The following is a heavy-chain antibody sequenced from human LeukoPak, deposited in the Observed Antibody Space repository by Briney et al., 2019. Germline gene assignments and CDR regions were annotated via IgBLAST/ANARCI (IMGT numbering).Heavy chain of an antibody. CDR1: GFTFRSYG. D-gene: IGHD2-2*01. CDR2: IRYDETNK. J-gene: IGHJ6*04. V-gene: IGHV3-30*02. CDR3: AKDRSTSLMDV. Sequence: PGGSLRLSCAASGFTFRSYGMHWVRKAPGKGLEWVAFIRYDETNKYYADSVKGRFTISRDNSNNTLYLQMNSLRTEDTAVYYCAKDRSTSLMDVWGKGTTVTVSS.